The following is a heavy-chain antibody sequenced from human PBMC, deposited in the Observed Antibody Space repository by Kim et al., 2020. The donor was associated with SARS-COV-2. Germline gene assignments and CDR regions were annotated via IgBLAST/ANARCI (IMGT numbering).Heavy chain of an antibody. CDR1: GGTFSSYA. CDR2: IIPIFGTA. Sequence: SVKVSCKASGGTFSSYAISWVRQAPGQGLEWMGGIIPIFGTANYAQKFQGRVTITADESTSTAYMELSSLRSEDTAVYYCARAYLPYYDSSGSKGDYYYYGMDVWGQGTTVTVSS. D-gene: IGHD3-22*01. V-gene: IGHV1-69*13. J-gene: IGHJ6*02. CDR3: ARAYLPYYDSSGSKGDYYYYGMDV.